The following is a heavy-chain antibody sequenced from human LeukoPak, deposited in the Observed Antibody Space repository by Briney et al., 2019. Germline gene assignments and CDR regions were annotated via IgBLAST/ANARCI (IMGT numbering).Heavy chain of an antibody. J-gene: IGHJ4*02. V-gene: IGHV4-39*07. CDR3: ARDSYGVTFDY. Sequence: PSETLSLTCTVSGASFSSYYWGWIRQPPGKGLEWTGSIYYSGSTYYNPSLKSRVTISVDTSKNQLSLKLSSVTAADTAVYYCARDSYGVTFDYWGQGTLVTVSS. CDR1: GASFSSYY. CDR2: IYYSGST. D-gene: IGHD5-18*01.